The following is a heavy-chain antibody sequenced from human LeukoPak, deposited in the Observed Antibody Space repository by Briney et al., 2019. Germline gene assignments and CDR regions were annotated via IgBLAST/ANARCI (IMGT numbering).Heavy chain of an antibody. CDR2: IYIGNNT. Sequence: GGSLRLSCAASGFSVSRNYMSWVRQAPGKGLEWASIIYIGNNTDYADSVRGRFTISRDNFKNTLYLQMNSLRAEDTAVYYCARDSYYCGVDVWGQGTTVTVSS. V-gene: IGHV3-53*01. CDR3: ARDSYYCGVDV. CDR1: GFSVSRNY. J-gene: IGHJ6*02.